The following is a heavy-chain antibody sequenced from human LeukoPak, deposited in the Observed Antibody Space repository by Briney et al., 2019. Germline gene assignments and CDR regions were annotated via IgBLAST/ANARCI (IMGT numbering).Heavy chain of an antibody. J-gene: IGHJ4*02. V-gene: IGHV3-23*01. CDR2: ISGDGGST. CDR3: ARDGNNGSDF. D-gene: IGHD1-26*01. Sequence: GGSLRLSCAASGFTFNIYAMSWVRQAPGEGLECVSDISGDGGSTYYADSVKGRFTISRDNSKNTLYLQMNSLRAEDTAVYYCARDGNNGSDFWGQGTLVTVSS. CDR1: GFTFNIYA.